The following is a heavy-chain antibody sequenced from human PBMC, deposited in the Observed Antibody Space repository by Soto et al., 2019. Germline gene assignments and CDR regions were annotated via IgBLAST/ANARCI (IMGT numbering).Heavy chain of an antibody. V-gene: IGHV5-51*01. CDR3: AKLEGVVVPADHGMDV. CDR1: GYSFTSYW. CDR2: IYPGDSDT. D-gene: IGHD2-2*01. J-gene: IGHJ6*02. Sequence: GESLKISCKGSGYSFTSYWIGWVRQMPGKGLEWMGIIYPGDSDTRYSPSFQGQVTISADKSISTAYLQWSSLKASDTAMYYCAKLEGVVVPADHGMDVWGQGTTVTVSS.